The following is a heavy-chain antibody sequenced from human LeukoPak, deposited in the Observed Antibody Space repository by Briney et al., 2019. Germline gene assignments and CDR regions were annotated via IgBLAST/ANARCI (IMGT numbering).Heavy chain of an antibody. D-gene: IGHD3-22*01. Sequence: ASETLSLTCGVSGGSFSPYSWTWIRQSPGKGLEWIGEINHSGSTNYHPSLASRLTMSVDTSKNQFSLNLTSVTAADTAVYYCARKKAVVEGRSYYNYYGMDVWGQGTTVTVSS. CDR2: INHSGST. V-gene: IGHV4-34*01. CDR1: GGSFSPYS. CDR3: ARKKAVVEGRSYYNYYGMDV. J-gene: IGHJ6*02.